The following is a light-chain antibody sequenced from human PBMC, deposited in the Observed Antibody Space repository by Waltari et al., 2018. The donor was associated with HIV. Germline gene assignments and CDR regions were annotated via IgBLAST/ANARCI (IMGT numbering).Light chain of an antibody. J-gene: IGLJ1*01. CDR2: EDT. Sequence: QSALTQPASVSGSPGQSITISCIGTSSDVGGYSLVPWYQHNPGKAPQLLIFEDTERPSGVSNRFSASKSGTTASLTISGLLAEDAADYYCCSYGGFTTYVFGSGTKVTVL. CDR3: CSYGGFTTYV. V-gene: IGLV2-23*01. CDR1: SSDVGGYSL.